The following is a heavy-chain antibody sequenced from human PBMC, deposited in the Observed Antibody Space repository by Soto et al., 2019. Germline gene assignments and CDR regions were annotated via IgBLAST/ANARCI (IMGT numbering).Heavy chain of an antibody. J-gene: IGHJ6*02. Sequence: GGSLRLSCAASGFIFSDFSMSWIRQAPGKGLEWISYTSGDGSSTNYAGSVKGRFSISRDNANNSLYLQLNTLRADDTAVYYCARDWSRAAPNPLYRMDVWGHGTTVTVSS. D-gene: IGHD6-6*01. V-gene: IGHV3-11*01. CDR2: TSGDGSST. CDR1: GFIFSDFS. CDR3: ARDWSRAAPNPLYRMDV.